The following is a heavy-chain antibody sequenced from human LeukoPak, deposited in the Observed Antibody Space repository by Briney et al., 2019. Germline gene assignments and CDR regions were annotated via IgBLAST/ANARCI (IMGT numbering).Heavy chain of an antibody. D-gene: IGHD2-21*01. CDR3: AKILGSGVWYGFDI. Sequence: SETLSLTCSVSGGPIGGDYWSWIRQLPGKALEWIGYIYTTGRTNYNPSLKSRVTISVDTSKNQFSLKLNSVTAADTAVYYCAKILGSGVWYGFDIWGQGTMVTVSS. CDR1: GGPIGGDY. J-gene: IGHJ3*02. V-gene: IGHV4-4*09. CDR2: IYTTGRT.